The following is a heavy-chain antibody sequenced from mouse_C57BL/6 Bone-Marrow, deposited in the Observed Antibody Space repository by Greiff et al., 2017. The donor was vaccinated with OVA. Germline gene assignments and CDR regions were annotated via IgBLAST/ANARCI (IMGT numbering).Heavy chain of an antibody. CDR3: ARRLRWYFDV. CDR2: INPNNGGT. Sequence: EVQLVESGPELVKPGASVKIPCKASGYTFTDYNMDWVKQSHGKSLEWIGDINPNNGGTIYHQKFKGKATLTVDNSSSTAYMDLRSLTSEDTAVYYGARRLRWYFDVWGTGTTVTVSS. V-gene: IGHV1-18*01. CDR1: GYTFTDYN. J-gene: IGHJ1*03. D-gene: IGHD1-1*01.